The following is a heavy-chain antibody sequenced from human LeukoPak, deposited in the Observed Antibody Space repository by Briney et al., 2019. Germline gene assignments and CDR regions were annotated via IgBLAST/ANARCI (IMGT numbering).Heavy chain of an antibody. Sequence: AETLSLTCTVSGDSISSGFYWAWIRQSPQGGLEWLGTIHHTGATYYHPSLESRVTMSLDTSRNQFSLSLTSLTAADTAVYFCARSYGSGSYAYWGQGLLVTVSS. J-gene: IGHJ4*02. D-gene: IGHD3-10*01. CDR1: GDSISSGFY. CDR2: IHHTGAT. CDR3: ARSYGSGSYAY. V-gene: IGHV4-38-2*02.